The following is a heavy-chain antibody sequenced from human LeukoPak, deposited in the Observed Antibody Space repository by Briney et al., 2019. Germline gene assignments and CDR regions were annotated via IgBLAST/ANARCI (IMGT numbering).Heavy chain of an antibody. CDR2: TYYSGST. Sequence: PSETLSLTCTVSGGSTSSSSYYWSWIRQPPGKGLEWIGYTYYSGSTNYNPSLKSRVTISVDTSKNQFSLKLSAVTAADTAVYYCARGSYYGSGSYYNSRSWWHDYYYYYMDVWGKGTTVTVSS. CDR3: ARGSYYGSGSYYNSRSWWHDYYYYYMDV. J-gene: IGHJ6*03. V-gene: IGHV4-61*01. CDR1: GGSTSSSSYY. D-gene: IGHD3-10*01.